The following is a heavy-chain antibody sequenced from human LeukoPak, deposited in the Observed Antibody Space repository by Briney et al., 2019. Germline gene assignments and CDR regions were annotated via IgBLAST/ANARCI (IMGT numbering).Heavy chain of an antibody. CDR2: IGGSGTGT. Sequence: PGGSLRLSCAASGFTFSSYAMNWVRQAPGEGLEWVSAIGGSGTGTHYADSVKGRFTISRDNSKNTLYLQMNSLRAEDTALYYCAKRGYSYGHLYYFDYWGQGTLVTVSS. D-gene: IGHD5-18*01. V-gene: IGHV3-23*01. J-gene: IGHJ4*02. CDR3: AKRGYSYGHLYYFDY. CDR1: GFTFSSYA.